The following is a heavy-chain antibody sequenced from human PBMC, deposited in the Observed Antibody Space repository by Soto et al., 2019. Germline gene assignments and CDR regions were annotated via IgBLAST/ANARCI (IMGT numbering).Heavy chain of an antibody. Sequence: PGGSLRLSCAASGFTFSSYAMSWVRQAPGKGLEWVSAISGSGGSTYYADSVKGRFTISRDNSKNTLYLQMNSLRAEDTAVYYCAKESTYYYGSGSYYSPFDYWGQGTLVTVSS. CDR2: ISGSGGST. J-gene: IGHJ4*02. D-gene: IGHD3-10*01. CDR3: AKESTYYYGSGSYYSPFDY. V-gene: IGHV3-23*01. CDR1: GFTFSSYA.